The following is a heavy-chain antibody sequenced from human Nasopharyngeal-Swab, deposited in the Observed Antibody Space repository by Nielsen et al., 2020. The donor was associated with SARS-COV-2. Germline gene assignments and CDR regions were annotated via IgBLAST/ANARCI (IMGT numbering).Heavy chain of an antibody. J-gene: IGHJ5*02. D-gene: IGHD3-10*01. CDR2: INAGNGNT. V-gene: IGHV1-3*01. Sequence: SVKVSCKASGYTFTSYAMHWVRQAPGQRLEWMGWINAGNGNTKYSQKFQGRVTITRDTSASTAYMELSSLRSEDTAVYYCARDLGRYYGSGSVNWFDPWGQGTLVTVSS. CDR1: GYTFTSYA. CDR3: ARDLGRYYGSGSVNWFDP.